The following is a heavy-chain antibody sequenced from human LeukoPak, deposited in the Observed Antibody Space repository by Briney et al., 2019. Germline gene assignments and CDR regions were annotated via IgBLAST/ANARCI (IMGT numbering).Heavy chain of an antibody. CDR3: ARAPPYCGGDCYSYGMDV. J-gene: IGHJ6*02. D-gene: IGHD2-21*01. CDR1: GYTFTSYG. CDR2: ISAYNGNT. V-gene: IGHV1-18*01. Sequence: GASVKVSCKASGYTFTSYGISWVRQAPGQGLEWMGWISAYNGNTNYAQKLQGRVTMTTDTSTSTAYMELRSLRSDDTAVYYCARAPPYCGGDCYSYGMDVWGQGTTVTVSS.